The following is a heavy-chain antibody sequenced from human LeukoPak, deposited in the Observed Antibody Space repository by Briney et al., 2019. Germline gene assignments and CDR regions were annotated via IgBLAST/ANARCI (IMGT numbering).Heavy chain of an antibody. J-gene: IGHJ5*02. CDR1: GDSFSSNSAA. D-gene: IGHD3-22*01. CDR2: TYYRSKLYN. CDR3: ARAGYYYDSKRKFDP. Sequence: SQTLSLTCAISGDSFSSNSAAWNWIRQSPSRGLEWLGRTYYRSKLYNDYAVSVKSQITINPDTSKNQFSLKLSSVTAADTAVYYCARAGYYYDSKRKFDPWGQGTLVTVSS. V-gene: IGHV6-1*01.